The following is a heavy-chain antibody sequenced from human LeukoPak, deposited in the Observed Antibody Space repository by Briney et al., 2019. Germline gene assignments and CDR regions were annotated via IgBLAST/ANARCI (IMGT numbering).Heavy chain of an antibody. CDR1: GFTLVSYG. CDR2: IWDDGSNK. Sequence: GRALRLSCAASGFTLVSYGMRWGRQAPGKGLEWVAGIWDDGSNKYYADSVKGRFTISRENSKKTLYLRINSPRAEDTPVYFFPRDPSLAIAVAGSYFHHWGQGTLVTVSS. V-gene: IGHV3-33*01. CDR3: PRDPSLAIAVAGSYFHH. D-gene: IGHD6-19*01. J-gene: IGHJ1*01.